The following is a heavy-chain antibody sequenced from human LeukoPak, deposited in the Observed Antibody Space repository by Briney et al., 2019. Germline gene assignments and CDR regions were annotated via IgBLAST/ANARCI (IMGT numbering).Heavy chain of an antibody. V-gene: IGHV4-59*08. CDR1: GGSISSYY. D-gene: IGHD6-19*01. CDR3: ASIAVAGTGGDY. Sequence: SGTLSLTCTVSGGSISSYYWSWIRQPPGKGLEWIGYIYYSGSTNYNPSLKSRVTISVDTSKNQFSLKLSSVTAADTAVYYCASIAVAGTGGDYWGQGTLVTVSS. J-gene: IGHJ4*02. CDR2: IYYSGST.